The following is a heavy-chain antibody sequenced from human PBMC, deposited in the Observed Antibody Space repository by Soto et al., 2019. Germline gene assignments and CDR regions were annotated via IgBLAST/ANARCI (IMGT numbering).Heavy chain of an antibody. CDR2: ISGSGGDT. CDR1: GFTFSTYA. Sequence: GGSLRLSCAASGFTFSTYAMSWVRQAPGEGLEWVSVISGSGGDTYYADSVKGRFTIARDNSKNTLSLQMNSLRAEDTAVYYCAKARGSSTPAPGSYWGRGTQVTVSS. J-gene: IGHJ1*01. CDR3: AKARGSSTPAPGSY. D-gene: IGHD2-2*01. V-gene: IGHV3-23*01.